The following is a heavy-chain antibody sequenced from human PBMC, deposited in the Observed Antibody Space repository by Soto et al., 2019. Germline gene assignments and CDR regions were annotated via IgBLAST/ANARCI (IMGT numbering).Heavy chain of an antibody. D-gene: IGHD5-18*01. Sequence: ASVKVSCKASGYTFTNYAMHWVRQAPGQRLEWMGWINAGNGKTKYSPKFQGRVTITRDKSTSTAYMELSSLRSEDTAVYYCARGVDTAMGRMVYRGQGTLVTVSS. CDR1: GYTFTNYA. J-gene: IGHJ4*02. CDR3: ARGVDTAMGRMVY. CDR2: INAGNGKT. V-gene: IGHV1-3*01.